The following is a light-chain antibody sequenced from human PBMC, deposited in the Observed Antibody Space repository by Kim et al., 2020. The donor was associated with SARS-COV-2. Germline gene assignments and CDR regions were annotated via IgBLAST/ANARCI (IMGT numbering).Light chain of an antibody. J-gene: IGKJ2*01. CDR2: AAS. CDR3: QQYVDSPYS. V-gene: IGKV3-20*01. CDR1: QTVTANY. Sequence: WSPGERAILSCRASQTVTANYLAWYQQKPGQAPRLHIYAASSRATGIPDRFSGSGSGADFTLTISRLEPEDFAVYYCQQYVDSPYSFGQGTKLEI.